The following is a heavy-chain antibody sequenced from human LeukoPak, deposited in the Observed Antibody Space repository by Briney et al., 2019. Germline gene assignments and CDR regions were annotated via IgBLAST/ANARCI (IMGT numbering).Heavy chain of an antibody. Sequence: SETLSLTCSVSGESISSFYWSWIRQPPGKGLEWIGYIYYSGSTNYNPSLKSRVTISVDTSKNQFSLKLSSVTAADTAVYYCARGMVYYGSGPFDYWGQGTLVTVSS. CDR1: GESISSFY. CDR2: IYYSGST. J-gene: IGHJ4*02. V-gene: IGHV4-59*01. CDR3: ARGMVYYGSGPFDY. D-gene: IGHD3-10*01.